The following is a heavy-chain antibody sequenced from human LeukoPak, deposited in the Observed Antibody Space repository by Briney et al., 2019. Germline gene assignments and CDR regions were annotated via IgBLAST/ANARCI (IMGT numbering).Heavy chain of an antibody. Sequence: GGSLRLSCAASGFTFSSYGMSWVRQAPGKGLEWISYISSGGTTIYYADSVKGRFTISRDNAKNSLYLQMNSLRAEDTAVYYCCGASFDYWGQGTLVTVSS. CDR2: ISSGGTTI. CDR1: GFTFSSYG. D-gene: IGHD1-26*01. J-gene: IGHJ4*02. V-gene: IGHV3-48*04. CDR3: CGASFDY.